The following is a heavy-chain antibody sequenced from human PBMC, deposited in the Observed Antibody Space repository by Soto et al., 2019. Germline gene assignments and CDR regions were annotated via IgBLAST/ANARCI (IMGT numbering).Heavy chain of an antibody. CDR1: GFTVSGNY. CDR2: IYNGGGT. CDR3: ASERCSPYDY. Sequence: EVQLVETGGGLIQPGGSLRLSCAASGFTVSGNYMSWVRQAPGKGLEWVSVIYNGGGTYYADSVKGRFTISRDHSKNTLYLPMNGLRAADTAVYYCASERCSPYDYWGQGTLVTVSS. J-gene: IGHJ4*02. D-gene: IGHD6-13*01. V-gene: IGHV3-53*02.